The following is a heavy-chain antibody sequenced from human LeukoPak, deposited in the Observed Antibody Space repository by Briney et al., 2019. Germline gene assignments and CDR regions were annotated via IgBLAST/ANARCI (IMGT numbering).Heavy chain of an antibody. CDR3: ARDGNKMGSSYYYYYMDV. D-gene: IGHD6-6*01. CDR2: IIPIFGTA. J-gene: IGHJ6*03. CDR1: GGTFSSYA. V-gene: IGHV1-69*05. Sequence: SVKVSCKASGGTFSSYAISWVRQAPGQGLEWVGGIIPIFGTAHYAQKFQGRVTITTDESTSTAYMELSSLRSEDTAVYYCARDGNKMGSSYYYYYMDVWGKGTTVTVSS.